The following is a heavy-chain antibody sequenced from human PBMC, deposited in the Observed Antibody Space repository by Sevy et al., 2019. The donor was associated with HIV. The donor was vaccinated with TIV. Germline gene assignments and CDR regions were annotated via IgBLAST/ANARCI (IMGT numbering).Heavy chain of an antibody. CDR1: GFTFTSSA. J-gene: IGHJ3*02. D-gene: IGHD1-26*01. CDR2: IVVGSGNT. Sequence: ASVKVSCKASGFTFTSSAMQWVRQARGQRLEWIGWIVVGSGNTNYAQKFQERVTITRDMSTSTADMELSSLGSEDTAVYYCAAPSGSYGSGDAFDIWGQGTMVTVSS. CDR3: AAPSGSYGSGDAFDI. V-gene: IGHV1-58*02.